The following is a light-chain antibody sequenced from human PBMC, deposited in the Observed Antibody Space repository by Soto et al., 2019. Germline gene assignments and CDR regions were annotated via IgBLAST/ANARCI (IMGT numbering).Light chain of an antibody. CDR2: LEGSGSY. CDR1: SGHSSYI. CDR3: ETWDSNTRV. Sequence: QAVVTQSSSASASLGSSVKLTCTLSSGHSSYIIAWHQQQPGKAPRYLMKLEGSGSYNKGSGVPDRFSGSSSGADRYLTISNLQSEDEADYYCETWDSNTRVFGGGTKPPS. J-gene: IGLJ2*01. V-gene: IGLV4-60*03.